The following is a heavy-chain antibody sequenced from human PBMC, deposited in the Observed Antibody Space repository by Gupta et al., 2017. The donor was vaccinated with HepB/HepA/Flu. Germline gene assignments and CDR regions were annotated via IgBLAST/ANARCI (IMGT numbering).Heavy chain of an antibody. CDR1: GFTFSSYW. J-gene: IGHJ3*02. D-gene: IGHD6-6*01. CDR2: MNSDGSST. V-gene: IGHV3-74*01. Sequence: EVQLVESGGGLVQPGGSLRLSCAASGFTFSSYWMHWVRQAPGKGLVWVSRMNSDGSSTSYADSVKGRFTISRDNAKNTLYLQMNSLRAEDTAVYYCARVGAARRVGNAFDIWGQGTMVTVYS. CDR3: ARVGAARRVGNAFDI.